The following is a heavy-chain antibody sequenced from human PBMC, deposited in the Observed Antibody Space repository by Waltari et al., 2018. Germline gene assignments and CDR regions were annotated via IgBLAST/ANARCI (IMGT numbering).Heavy chain of an antibody. V-gene: IGHV4-4*02. J-gene: IGHJ6*02. CDR3: ARAPQLYYYYGMVV. D-gene: IGHD1-1*01. CDR1: GGSISSSNW. CDR2: IDHSGRT. Sequence: QVQLQESGPGLVKPSGPLSLTCAVSGGSISSSNWWSWVRQPPGKGLEWIGEIDHSGRTNYNPALKSRVTISVDKSKNQFSLKLSAVTSADTAVYYCARAPQLYYYYGMVVWGQGTTVTVSS.